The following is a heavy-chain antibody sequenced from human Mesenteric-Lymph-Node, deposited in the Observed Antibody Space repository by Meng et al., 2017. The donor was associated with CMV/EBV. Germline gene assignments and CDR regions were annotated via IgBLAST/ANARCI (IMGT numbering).Heavy chain of an antibody. CDR2: IGHSGST. Sequence: GSLRLSCAVYGGSFNGDFWSWIRQSPGKGLEWIGEIGHSGSTNYNPSLKSRLTISVDTSKNQFSLKLTSVTAADTAMYYCARDRGGDSAWYVVDSWGQGTLVTVSS. CDR3: ARDRGGDSAWYVVDS. V-gene: IGHV4-34*01. J-gene: IGHJ4*02. D-gene: IGHD2-21*02. CDR1: GGSFNGDF.